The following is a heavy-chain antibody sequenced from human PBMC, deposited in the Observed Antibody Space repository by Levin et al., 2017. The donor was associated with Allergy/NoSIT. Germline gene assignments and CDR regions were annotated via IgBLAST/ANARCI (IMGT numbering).Heavy chain of an antibody. CDR3: AKKQGGTTGFSFDV. J-gene: IGHJ3*01. D-gene: IGHD1/OR15-1a*01. CDR2: ITGGGSTT. CDR1: GFPFSDYA. Sequence: PGGSLRLSCAASGFPFSDYAMTWVRQAPGKGLEWVSVITGGGSTTYYGDSVKGRFTASRDNSKNTLFLELNSLRAEDTAIYYCAKKQGGTTGFSFDVWGRGTMVTVSS. V-gene: IGHV3-23*01.